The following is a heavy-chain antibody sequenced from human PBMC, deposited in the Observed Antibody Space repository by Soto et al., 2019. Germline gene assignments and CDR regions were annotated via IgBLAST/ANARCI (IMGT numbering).Heavy chain of an antibody. CDR1: GFTFSSYE. Sequence: EVQLVESGGGLVQPGGSLRLSCAASGFTFSSYEMNWVRQAPGKGLEWVSYISSSGSTIYYADSVKGRFTISRDNAKNSLYLQMNSLRAEDMAVYYCAGSHLRGPIYYYYYYGMDVWGQGTTVTVSS. CDR2: ISSSGSTI. D-gene: IGHD3-3*02. J-gene: IGHJ6*02. CDR3: AGSHLRGPIYYYYYYGMDV. V-gene: IGHV3-48*03.